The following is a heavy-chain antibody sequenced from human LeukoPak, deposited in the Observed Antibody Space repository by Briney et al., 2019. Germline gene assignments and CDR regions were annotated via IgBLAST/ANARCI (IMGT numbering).Heavy chain of an antibody. D-gene: IGHD3-9*01. CDR2: IRFDGSEK. CDR1: GFTFSSNG. CDR3: ARAVYDISLDY. V-gene: IGHV3-30*02. J-gene: IGHJ4*02. Sequence: GGSLRLSCVASGFTFSSNGMHWVRQAPGKGLEWVAIIRFDGSEKDYGDSVKGRFTISRDNSKNTLYLQMNNLRPEDTAVYYCARAVYDISLDYWSQGTLVTVSS.